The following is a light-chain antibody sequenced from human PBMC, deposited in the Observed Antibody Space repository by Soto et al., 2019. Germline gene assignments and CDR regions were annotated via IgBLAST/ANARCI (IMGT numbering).Light chain of an antibody. V-gene: IGKV1-5*03. CDR3: EDYSSLSGLT. J-gene: IGKJ4*01. CDR1: QSINRW. Sequence: DIQMTQSPSTLSASVGDRVTITCRASQSINRWLAWYQQKPGKAPKLLIYEASDLNIGVPSRFSGSGSATYFTLTLSSLQPHDFGTYYGEDYSSLSGLTFGGGTKVDIK. CDR2: EAS.